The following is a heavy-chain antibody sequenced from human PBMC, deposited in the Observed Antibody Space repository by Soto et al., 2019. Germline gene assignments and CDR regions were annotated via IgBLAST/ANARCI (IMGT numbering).Heavy chain of an antibody. CDR3: ATRRDRTNYFDY. CDR1: GFTFSSYV. V-gene: IGHV3-23*01. CDR2: INSGGSNT. D-gene: IGHD4-17*01. Sequence: EVQLLESGGGLVQPGGSLRLSCAASGFTFSSYVVSWVRQAPGKGLEWVSAINSGGSNTYYADSVKGRFTISRDNSKNTLFLQMDSLRAEDTAKYYCATRRDRTNYFDYWGQGTLVTVSS. J-gene: IGHJ4*02.